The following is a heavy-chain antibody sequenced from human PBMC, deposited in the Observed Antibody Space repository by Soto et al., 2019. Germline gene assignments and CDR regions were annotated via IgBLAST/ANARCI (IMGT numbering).Heavy chain of an antibody. CDR1: GFTFSSYA. Sequence: QVQLVESGGGVVQPGRSLRLSCAASGFTFSSYAMHWVRQAPGKGLEWVAVISYDGSNKYYADSVKGRFTISRDNSKNTLYLQMNSLRAEDTAVYYCERDDSSGWAALGATGWGQGTLVTVSS. D-gene: IGHD3-22*01. CDR2: ISYDGSNK. CDR3: ERDDSSGWAALGATG. J-gene: IGHJ4*02. V-gene: IGHV3-30-3*01.